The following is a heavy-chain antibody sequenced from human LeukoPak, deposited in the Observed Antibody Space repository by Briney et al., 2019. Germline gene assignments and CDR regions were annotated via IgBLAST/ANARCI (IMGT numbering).Heavy chain of an antibody. J-gene: IGHJ3*02. V-gene: IGHV3-9*01. Sequence: GGSLRLSCAASGFSFDDYAMHWVRQGPGKGLEWVSGISWNSGSVGYADSVKGRFTTSRDNAKNSLYLQMNSLRAEDTAVYYCAKDPSLWFGESDAFDIWGQGTMVTVSS. D-gene: IGHD3-10*01. CDR1: GFSFDDYA. CDR3: AKDPSLWFGESDAFDI. CDR2: ISWNSGSV.